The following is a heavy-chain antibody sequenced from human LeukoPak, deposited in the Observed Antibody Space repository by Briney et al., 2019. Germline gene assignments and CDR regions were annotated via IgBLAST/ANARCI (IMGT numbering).Heavy chain of an antibody. V-gene: IGHV4-61*09. CDR2: IYTSGNT. Sequence: PSQTLSLTCTVSGGSISTGSYCWSWIRQPAGKGLEWIGHIYTSGNTNYNPSLKSRVTISVDTSKNQFSLKLSSVTAADTAVYYCARGRGSGGLTGYNWFDPWGQGTLVTVSS. CDR3: ARGRGSGGLTGYNWFDP. CDR1: GGSISTGSYC. J-gene: IGHJ5*02. D-gene: IGHD3-10*01.